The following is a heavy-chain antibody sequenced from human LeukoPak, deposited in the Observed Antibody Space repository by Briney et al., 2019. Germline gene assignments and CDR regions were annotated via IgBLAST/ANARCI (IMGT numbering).Heavy chain of an antibody. Sequence: AGGSLRLSCAASGFTVSSNYMSWVRQAPGKGLEWVSAISGSGGSTYYADSVKGRFTISRDNSKNTLYLQMNSLRAEDTAVYYCAKDSNRIGGYWGQGTLVTVSS. CDR2: ISGSGGST. D-gene: IGHD3-16*02. CDR3: AKDSNRIGGY. CDR1: GFTVSSNY. J-gene: IGHJ4*02. V-gene: IGHV3-23*01.